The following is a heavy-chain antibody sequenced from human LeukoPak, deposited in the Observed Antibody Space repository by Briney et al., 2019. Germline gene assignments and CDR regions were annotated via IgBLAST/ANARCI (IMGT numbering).Heavy chain of an antibody. J-gene: IGHJ6*03. CDR1: GFTVSSNY. CDR3: ARDSSSSCYGYYYYYMDV. Sequence: GGSLSLSCAASGFTVSSNYMSWVHQAPGKGLEWVSVIYSDGSTYYADSVKGRFTISRDNSKNTLYLQMNSLRAEDTAVYYCARDSSSSCYGYYYYYMDVWGKGTTVTVSS. V-gene: IGHV3-53*01. CDR2: IYSDGST. D-gene: IGHD6-13*01.